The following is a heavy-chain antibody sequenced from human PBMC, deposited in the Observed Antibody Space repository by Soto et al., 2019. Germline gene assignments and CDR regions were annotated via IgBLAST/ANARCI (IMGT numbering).Heavy chain of an antibody. V-gene: IGHV1-69*01. Sequence: QVQLVQSGAEVRKPGSSVKVSCKASGGTFSRHAISWVRQAPGQGLEWMGGIIPIFGTAKHAQKFQGRVTIIADESTSTVYMELSSLRSEDTAMYYCARGWGYDSNDYYYAYWGQGTLGIVSS. J-gene: IGHJ4*02. CDR1: GGTFSRHA. CDR2: IIPIFGTA. CDR3: ARGWGYDSNDYYYAY. D-gene: IGHD3-22*01.